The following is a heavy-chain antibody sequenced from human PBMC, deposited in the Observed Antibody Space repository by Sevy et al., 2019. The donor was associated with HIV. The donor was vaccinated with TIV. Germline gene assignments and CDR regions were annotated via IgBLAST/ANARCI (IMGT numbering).Heavy chain of an antibody. Sequence: GGSLRLSCAASRFSFSSYGMHWVRQAPGKGLEWMSYIQYDGSNKDYSDSVKGRFTISRDNSKNTLYLQMNSLRVEDRAVFYCVKEGGGEGGDHWGHGTLVTVSS. D-gene: IGHD2-21*01. J-gene: IGHJ4*01. CDR1: RFSFSSYG. CDR2: IQYDGSNK. CDR3: VKEGGGEGGDH. V-gene: IGHV3-30*02.